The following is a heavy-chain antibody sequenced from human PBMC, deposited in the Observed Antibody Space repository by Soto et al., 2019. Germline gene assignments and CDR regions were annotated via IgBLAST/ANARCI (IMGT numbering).Heavy chain of an antibody. CDR3: ARDSGKGAYFDY. CDR2: IRNKANRYTT. D-gene: IGHD1-26*01. Sequence: EVQLVESGGGLVQPGGSQRLSCAASGFTFSDHYMDWVRQAPGKGLEWVGRIRNKANRYTTDYAASVKGRCTISRDDSKDSLYLQMNSLKTEDTAIYYCARDSGKGAYFDYWGHGTLATVSS. CDR1: GFTFSDHY. J-gene: IGHJ4*01. V-gene: IGHV3-72*01.